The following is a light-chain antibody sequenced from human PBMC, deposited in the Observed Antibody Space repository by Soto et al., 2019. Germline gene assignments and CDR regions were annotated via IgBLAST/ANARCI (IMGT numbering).Light chain of an antibody. J-gene: IGKJ4*01. CDR3: QHFDNLPLT. V-gene: IGKV1-33*01. Sequence: DIQMTQSPSSLSASVGDRVTITCQASQDISNYLNWYQQKPWKAPKILIYDASVLEAGVPSRFSGGGSGTHFTLTISSLQAEDLATYYCQHFDNLPLTFGGGTKVEIK. CDR1: QDISNY. CDR2: DAS.